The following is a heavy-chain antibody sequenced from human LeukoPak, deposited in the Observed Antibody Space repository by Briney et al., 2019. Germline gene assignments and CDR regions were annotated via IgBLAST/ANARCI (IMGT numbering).Heavy chain of an antibody. D-gene: IGHD1-14*01. CDR3: AKNGQTGFSFDP. V-gene: IGHV4-34*08. CDR2: SNDGGGT. J-gene: IGHJ5*02. Sequence: TGGSLRLSCAASGFTFSSYWMSWVRQAPGKGLEWIGESNDGGGTKFNPSLKSRVTISADMSKNQFSLNLRSATAADTGVYYCAKNGQTGFSFDPWGQGTLVTVSS. CDR1: GFTFSSYW.